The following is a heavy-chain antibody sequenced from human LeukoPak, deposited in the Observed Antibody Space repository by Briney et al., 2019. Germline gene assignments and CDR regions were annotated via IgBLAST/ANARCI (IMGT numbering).Heavy chain of an antibody. V-gene: IGHV1-8*01. J-gene: IGHJ5*02. D-gene: IGHD3-16*02. CDR1: GYTFSSNH. CDR3: ARADYDFVWGSYRLPDP. CDR2: VNPDSGNT. Sequence: GASVKVSCKASGYTFSSNHIHWVRQAPGQGLEWMGWVNPDSGNTGYAQKFQGRVTMTRNTSISTAYMELSSLRSEDTAMYYCARADYDFVWGSYRLPDPWGQGTLVTVSS.